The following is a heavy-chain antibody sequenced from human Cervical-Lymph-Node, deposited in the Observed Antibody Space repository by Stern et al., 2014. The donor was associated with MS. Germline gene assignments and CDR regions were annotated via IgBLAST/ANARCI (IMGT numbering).Heavy chain of an antibody. V-gene: IGHV4-34*01. D-gene: IGHD3-22*01. CDR1: GGSFSGYY. J-gene: IGHJ4*02. Sequence: QVQLQQWGAGLLKPSETLSLTCAVYGGSFSGYYWSWIRQPPGKGLEWIGEINHSGSTNYNPSLKSRVTISVDTSKNQFSLNLSSVTAADTAVYYCARPTYYYDSSGYRYWGQGTLVTVSS. CDR2: INHSGST. CDR3: ARPTYYYDSSGYRY.